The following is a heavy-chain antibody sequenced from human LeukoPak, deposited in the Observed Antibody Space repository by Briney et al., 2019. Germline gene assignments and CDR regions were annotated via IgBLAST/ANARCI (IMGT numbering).Heavy chain of an antibody. V-gene: IGHV4-39*07. J-gene: IGHJ4*02. D-gene: IGHD1-26*01. CDR2: IYYSGST. CDR1: GDSVSISSSY. Sequence: PSETLSLTCIVSGDSVSISSSYWAWIRQSPGKGLEWIGSIYYSGSTYYNPSLKSRVSISVDTSKNRFSLNLRSVTAADTAVYYCSRTRGLPEAEIDYWGQGTLVTVSS. CDR3: SRTRGLPEAEIDY.